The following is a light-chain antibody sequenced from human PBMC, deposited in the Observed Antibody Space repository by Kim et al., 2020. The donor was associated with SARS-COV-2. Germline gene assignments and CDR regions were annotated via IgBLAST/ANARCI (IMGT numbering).Light chain of an antibody. CDR1: SSDVGGYNY. Sequence: QSALTQPASVSGSPGQSITISCTGTSSDVGGYNYVSWYQQHPGKAPKLMIYDVSNRPSGVSNRFSGSKSGNTASLTISGLQAEDEADYYCSTYTSSSTRVLGTGTKVTFL. CDR3: STYTSSSTRV. V-gene: IGLV2-14*03. CDR2: DVS. J-gene: IGLJ1*01.